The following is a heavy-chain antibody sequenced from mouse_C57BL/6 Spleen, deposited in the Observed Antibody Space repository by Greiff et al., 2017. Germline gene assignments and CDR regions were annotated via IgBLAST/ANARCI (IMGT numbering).Heavy chain of an antibody. V-gene: IGHV1-19*01. CDR3: ARSNDGYYPAWFAY. D-gene: IGHD2-3*01. Sequence: EVQLQQSGPVLVKPGASVKMSCKASGYTFTDYYMNWVKQSHGKSLEWIGVINPYNGGTSYNQKFKGKATLTVDKSSSTAYMELNSLTSEDSAVYYCARSNDGYYPAWFAYWGQGTLVTVSA. J-gene: IGHJ3*01. CDR2: INPYNGGT. CDR1: GYTFTDYY.